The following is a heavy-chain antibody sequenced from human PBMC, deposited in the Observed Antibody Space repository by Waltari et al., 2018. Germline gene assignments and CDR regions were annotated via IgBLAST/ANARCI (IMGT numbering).Heavy chain of an antibody. V-gene: IGHV1-46*01. CDR1: GYTFTSYY. J-gene: IGHJ6*02. D-gene: IGHD2-15*01. CDR3: ARGPAIVVVVAANLGYGMDV. CDR2: INPSGGST. Sequence: QVQLVQSGAEVKKPGASVKVSCKASGYTFTSYYMHWVRQAPGQGLEWMGIINPSGGSTSYAQKFQGRVTMTRDTSTSTVYMELSSLRSEDTAVYYCARGPAIVVVVAANLGYGMDVWGQGTTVTVSS.